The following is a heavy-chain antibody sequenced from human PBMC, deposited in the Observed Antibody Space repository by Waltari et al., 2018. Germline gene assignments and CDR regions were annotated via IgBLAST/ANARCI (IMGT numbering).Heavy chain of an antibody. V-gene: IGHV4-59*11. Sequence: QVQLQASGPGLVTPSETLSLTCTVSGGSISSHYWSWIRQPPGKGLEWIGYIYYSGSTNYNPSLKSRVTISVDTSKNQFSLKLSSVTAADTAVYYCARGRAALEPWGQGTLVTVSS. D-gene: IGHD6-6*01. J-gene: IGHJ5*02. CDR3: ARGRAALEP. CDR2: IYYSGST. CDR1: GGSISSHY.